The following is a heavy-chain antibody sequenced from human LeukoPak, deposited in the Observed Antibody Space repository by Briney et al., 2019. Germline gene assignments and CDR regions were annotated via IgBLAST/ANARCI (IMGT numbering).Heavy chain of an antibody. CDR3: AKGVSSSWYNFDY. Sequence: TGGSLRLSCAASGFTFDDYTMHWVRQAPGKGLEWVSLISWDDDSTYYADSVKGRFTISRDNSKNSLYLQMNSLRTEDTALYYCAKGVSSSWYNFDYWGQGTLVTVSS. CDR1: GFTFDDYT. V-gene: IGHV3-43*01. CDR2: ISWDDDST. J-gene: IGHJ4*02. D-gene: IGHD6-13*01.